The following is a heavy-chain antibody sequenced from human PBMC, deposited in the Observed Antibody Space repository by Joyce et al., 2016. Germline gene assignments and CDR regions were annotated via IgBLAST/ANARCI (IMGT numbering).Heavy chain of an antibody. CDR3: ARNSAPRASTYYGLDV. J-gene: IGHJ6*02. V-gene: IGHV3-21*05. CDR2: ISSNRNYI. CDR1: GFTFSSYS. Sequence: EVQLVESGGGLVRPGGSLRLSCAASGFTFSSYSMNWVRQAPGKGLEWVSFISSNRNYIYHADSVKGRFTISRDNAKSSLFLQMDSLRAEDTAVYYCARNSAPRASTYYGLDVWGQGTTVTVSS. D-gene: IGHD5/OR15-5a*01.